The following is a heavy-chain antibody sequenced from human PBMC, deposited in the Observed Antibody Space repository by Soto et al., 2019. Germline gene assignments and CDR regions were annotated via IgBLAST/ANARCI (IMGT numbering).Heavy chain of an antibody. J-gene: IGHJ4*02. V-gene: IGHV1-2*04. D-gene: IGHD1-26*01. Sequence: ASVKVSCKASGYTFTGYYMHWVRQAPGQGLEWMGWINPNSGGTNYAQKFQGWVTMTRDTSISTAYMELSRLRSDDTAVYYCARARYSGNYLDYWGQGALVTVSS. CDR2: INPNSGGT. CDR1: GYTFTGYY. CDR3: ARARYSGNYLDY.